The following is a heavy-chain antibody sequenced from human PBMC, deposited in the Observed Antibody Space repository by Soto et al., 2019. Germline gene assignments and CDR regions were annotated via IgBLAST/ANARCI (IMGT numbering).Heavy chain of an antibody. J-gene: IGHJ4*02. Sequence: QVQLVESGGGLVKPGGSLRLSCAASGFVFSDYYMSWIRQAPGKGLEWVSYISNSGSIIYYADSVKGRFTISRDNAKNSLYLQMNCLRAEDTAVYYCARSSAVAGTIDSWGQGTLVTVSS. CDR3: ARSSAVAGTIDS. CDR2: ISNSGSII. CDR1: GFVFSDYY. D-gene: IGHD6-19*01. V-gene: IGHV3-11*01.